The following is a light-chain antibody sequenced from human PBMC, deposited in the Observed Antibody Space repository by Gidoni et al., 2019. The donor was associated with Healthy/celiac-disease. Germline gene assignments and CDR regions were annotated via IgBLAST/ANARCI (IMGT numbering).Light chain of an antibody. V-gene: IGKV1-5*03. J-gene: IGKJ1*01. Sequence: DIQMTQSPSTLSASVGDRVTITCRASQSISSWLAWYQQKPGKAPKLLIYKASSLESGVPSKFSGSGSGTEFTLTISSLQPDDFATYYCQQYDAFGQGTKVEIK. CDR2: KAS. CDR1: QSISSW. CDR3: QQYDA.